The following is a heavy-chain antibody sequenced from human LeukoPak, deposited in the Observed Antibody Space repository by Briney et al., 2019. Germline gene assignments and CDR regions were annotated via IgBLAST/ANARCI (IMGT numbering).Heavy chain of an antibody. CDR2: IYGGGGVI. V-gene: IGHV3-23*03. CDR1: GFQFSGYG. Sequence: AGGSLTLSCVASGFQFSGYGMYWVRQAPRKGLEWAAGIYGGGGVIKYADSVKGRFTISRDNSENILYLQMDSLRVEDTAIYYCAKDRVPDSGYDIDYWGQGTLVTVSS. CDR3: AKDRVPDSGYDIDY. J-gene: IGHJ4*02. D-gene: IGHD5-12*01.